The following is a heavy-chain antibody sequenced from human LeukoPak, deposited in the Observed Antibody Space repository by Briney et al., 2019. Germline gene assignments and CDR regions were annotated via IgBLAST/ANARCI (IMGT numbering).Heavy chain of an antibody. CDR1: GFTFSTYA. CDR3: ARDGGYVGLDY. CDR2: ISGSGANT. Sequence: GGSLRLSCAASGFTFSTYAMSWVRQAPGKGLEWVSTISGSGANTYYADSVRGRFTISRDNSKNTLYLEMNSLTAEDTGVYYCARDGGYVGLDYWGQGTLVTVSS. D-gene: IGHD3-9*01. V-gene: IGHV3-23*01. J-gene: IGHJ4*02.